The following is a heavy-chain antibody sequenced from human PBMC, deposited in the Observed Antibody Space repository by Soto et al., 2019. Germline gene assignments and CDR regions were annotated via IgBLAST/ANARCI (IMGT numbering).Heavy chain of an antibody. CDR1: GGSISSGGYY. CDR3: ASGINYYDSSGYYAWGAFDI. CDR2: IYYSGST. J-gene: IGHJ3*02. D-gene: IGHD3-22*01. Sequence: PSETLSLTCTVSGGSISSGGYYWSWIRQHPGKGLEWIGYIYYSGSTYYNPSLKSRVTISVYTSKNQFSLKLSSVTAADTAVYYCASGINYYDSSGYYAWGAFDIWGQGTMVTVSS. V-gene: IGHV4-31*03.